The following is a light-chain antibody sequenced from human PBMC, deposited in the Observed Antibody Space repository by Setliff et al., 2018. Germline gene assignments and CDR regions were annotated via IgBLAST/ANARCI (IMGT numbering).Light chain of an antibody. Sequence: QSALTQPPSASGTPGQRVTISCSGGTSNIGPNTVDWYQQFPGAAPKLLIYGNKQRPSGVPDRFSGSKSGTSASLAIGGLRAEDEGDYYCATWDDSLKGLVFGGGTK. CDR2: GNK. CDR1: TSNIGPNT. J-gene: IGLJ2*01. V-gene: IGLV1-44*01. CDR3: ATWDDSLKGLV.